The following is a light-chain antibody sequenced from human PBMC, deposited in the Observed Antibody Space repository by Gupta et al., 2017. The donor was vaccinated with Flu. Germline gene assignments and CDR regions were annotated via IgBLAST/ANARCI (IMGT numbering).Light chain of an antibody. V-gene: IGLV3-21*02. CDR3: QVCERNSALPGV. Sequence: SSVLTQPSSVSVPPGQAAPITWGGDNIGTKSVHWYQHKPGQAHVLVIYNNGGRPSWIPERFSASNSGTTATLTINRVEAGDEADYYCQVCERNSALPGVFGPGTRVTVL. J-gene: IGLJ1*01. CDR1: NIGTKS. CDR2: NNG.